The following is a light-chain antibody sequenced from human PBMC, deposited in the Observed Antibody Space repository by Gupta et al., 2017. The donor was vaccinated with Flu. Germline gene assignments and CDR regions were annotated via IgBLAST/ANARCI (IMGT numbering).Light chain of an antibody. J-gene: IGLJ1*01. CDR3: HSETSSSKTYV. CDR2: EVS. Sequence: SALTQPASVSGSPGHSITISCTGTSSDVGGYNYVSWYHQHPDEAPKLMIYEVSNRPSGVADRFSGAKYGTTATMTIAGLQAEEEADYYCHSETSSSKTYVFGTGTKCTVL. CDR1: SSDVGGYNY. V-gene: IGLV2-14*01.